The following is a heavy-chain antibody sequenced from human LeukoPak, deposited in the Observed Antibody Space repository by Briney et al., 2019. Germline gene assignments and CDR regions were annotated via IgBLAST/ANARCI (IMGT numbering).Heavy chain of an antibody. Sequence: GGSLRLSCAASGFTFSSYSMHWVRQAPGKGLEWVSSISSSSYIYYADSVKGRFTISRDNAKNSLYLQMNSLRAEDTAVYYCARVVYGDYSYFQHWGQGTLVTVSS. V-gene: IGHV3-21*01. CDR3: ARVVYGDYSYFQH. D-gene: IGHD4-17*01. CDR1: GFTFSSYS. J-gene: IGHJ1*01. CDR2: ISSSSYI.